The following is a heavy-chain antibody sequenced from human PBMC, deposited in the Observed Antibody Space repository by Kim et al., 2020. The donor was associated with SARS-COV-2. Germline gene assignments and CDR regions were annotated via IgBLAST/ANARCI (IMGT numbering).Heavy chain of an antibody. V-gene: IGHV3-53*01. CDR2: IYIRGNT. Sequence: GGSLRLSCAASGFFVNTNDMAWVRQAPRKGLELVSAIYIRGNTYYADSVKGRFTISRDNSKNTVFLQMNSLRADDTAIYYCVRYDWNDTPIDYWGQGALVTVSS. CDR1: GFFVNTND. D-gene: IGHD1-1*01. J-gene: IGHJ4*02. CDR3: VRYDWNDTPIDY.